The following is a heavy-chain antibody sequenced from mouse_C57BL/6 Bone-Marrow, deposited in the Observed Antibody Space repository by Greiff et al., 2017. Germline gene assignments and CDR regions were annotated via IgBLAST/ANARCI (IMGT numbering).Heavy chain of an antibody. CDR3: AREEGWLLQGDY. D-gene: IGHD2-3*01. J-gene: IGHJ2*01. CDR1: GFTFSSYA. CDR2: ISDGGSYT. Sequence: EVKLMESGGGLVKPGGSLKLSCAASGFTFSSYAMSWVRQTPEKRLEWVATISDGGSYTYYPDNVKGRFTISRDNAKNNLYLQMSHLKSEDTAMYYCAREEGWLLQGDYWGQGTTLTVSS. V-gene: IGHV5-4*01.